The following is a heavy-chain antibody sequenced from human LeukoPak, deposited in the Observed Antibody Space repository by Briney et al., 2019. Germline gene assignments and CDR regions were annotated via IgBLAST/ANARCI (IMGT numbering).Heavy chain of an antibody. CDR3: AKEPTSYYYDSSGYHDGSGYYFDY. D-gene: IGHD3-22*01. Sequence: GGSLRLSCAASGFTFSSYAMSWVRQAPGKGREWVSAISCSGGSKYYADSLTGRLTISSDNSKNTLYLQMTSLRAEDTAVYYCAKEPTSYYYDSSGYHDGSGYYFDYWGQGTLVTVSS. CDR1: GFTFSSYA. V-gene: IGHV3-23*01. CDR2: ISCSGGSK. J-gene: IGHJ4*02.